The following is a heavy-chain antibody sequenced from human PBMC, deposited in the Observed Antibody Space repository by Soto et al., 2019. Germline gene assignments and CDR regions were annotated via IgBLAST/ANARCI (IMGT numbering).Heavy chain of an antibody. D-gene: IGHD3-10*01. CDR2: ISGSGGST. CDR1: GFTFSSYA. J-gene: IGHJ6*02. CDR3: ATGRGLYYYYGMDV. Sequence: EVQLLESGGGLVQPGGSLRLSCAASGFTFSSYAMSWVRQAPGKGLEWVSAISGSGGSTYYADSVKGRFTISRDNSKNTLYLQMNSLRAEATAVYYCATGRGLYYYYGMDVWGQGTTVTVSS. V-gene: IGHV3-23*01.